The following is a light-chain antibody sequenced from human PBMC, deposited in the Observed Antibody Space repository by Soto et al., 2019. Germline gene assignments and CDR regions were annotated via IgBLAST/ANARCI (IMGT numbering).Light chain of an antibody. Sequence: QSVLTQPPSASGTPGQRVTISCSGSSSNVGSNTVSWYQQLPGTAPKVLIYSDDQRPSGVPDRFPGSRSGSSASLAISGLQSGDEADYYCASWEDSLNGWVIGGGTKVTVL. CDR2: SDD. V-gene: IGLV1-44*01. CDR1: SSNVGSNT. CDR3: ASWEDSLNGWV. J-gene: IGLJ3*02.